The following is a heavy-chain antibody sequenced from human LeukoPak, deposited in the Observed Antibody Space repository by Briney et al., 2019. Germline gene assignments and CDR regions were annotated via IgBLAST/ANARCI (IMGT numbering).Heavy chain of an antibody. CDR1: GFTFSTYG. V-gene: IGHV3-NL1*01. D-gene: IGHD3-10*01. J-gene: IGHJ4*02. Sequence: GGSLSLSCAASGFTFSTYGFHWIRQPPGKGLEWVSVFYCCGGSTYYADSVKGRFSISRDNSMNTLLLQMNSLRAEDTAVYDCARDYWGSGNRYLDYGGQGTPVTVSS. CDR2: FYCCGGST. CDR3: ARDYWGSGNRYLDY.